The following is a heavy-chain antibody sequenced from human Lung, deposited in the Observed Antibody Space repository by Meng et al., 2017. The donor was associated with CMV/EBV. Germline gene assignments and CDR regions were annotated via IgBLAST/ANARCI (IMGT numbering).Heavy chain of an antibody. CDR3: ARGPLDSVSN. CDR2: MNPNSGDT. J-gene: IGHJ4*02. Sequence: SVXVSCKASGYTFTTYDINWVRQATGQGLEWMGWMNPNSGDTGYAQKFQGRVTMTRNTSISTAYMDLSSLRSDDTAVYYCARGPLDSVSNWGQETLVTGYS. CDR1: GYTFTTYD. V-gene: IGHV1-8*01. D-gene: IGHD2-15*01.